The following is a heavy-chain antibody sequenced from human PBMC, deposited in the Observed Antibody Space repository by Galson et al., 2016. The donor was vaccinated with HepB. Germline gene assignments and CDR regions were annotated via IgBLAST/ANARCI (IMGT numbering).Heavy chain of an antibody. D-gene: IGHD3-16*01. Sequence: SLRLSCAASGFSFSTYGMHWVRQAPGKGLEWVAVISDDGGNKYYTDSVKGRFTISRDNSKNTPYLQMNSLRAADTAVYYCARETYDYVWGSYLELPPVFDIWGEGTMVTVPS. J-gene: IGHJ3*02. CDR3: ARETYDYVWGSYLELPPVFDI. V-gene: IGHV3-30-3*01. CDR1: GFSFSTYG. CDR2: ISDDGGNK.